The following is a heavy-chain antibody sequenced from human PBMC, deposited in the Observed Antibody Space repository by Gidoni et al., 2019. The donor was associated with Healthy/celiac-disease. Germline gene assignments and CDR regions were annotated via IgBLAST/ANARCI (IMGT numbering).Heavy chain of an antibody. J-gene: IGHJ5*02. V-gene: IGHV4-4*07. CDR1: GGSISSYY. CDR2: IYTSGST. Sequence: QVQLQESGPGLVKPSETLSLTCTVSGGSISSYYWSWIRQPAGKGLEWIGRIYTSGSTNYNPSLKSRVTMSVDTSKNQFSLKLSSVTAADTAVYYCARGQAITMVRGVMVWFDPWGQGTLVTVSS. CDR3: ARGQAITMVRGVMVWFDP. D-gene: IGHD3-10*01.